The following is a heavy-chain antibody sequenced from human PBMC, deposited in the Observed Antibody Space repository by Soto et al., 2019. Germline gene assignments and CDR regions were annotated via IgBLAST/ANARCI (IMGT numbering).Heavy chain of an antibody. CDR3: ARGGRFGGVPGTPPEYYYYMDV. CDR1: GGSISSGGYY. V-gene: IGHV4-31*03. CDR2: IYYSGST. J-gene: IGHJ6*03. Sequence: SETLSLTCTVSGGSISSGGYYWSWIRQHPGKGLEWIGYIYYSGSTYYNPSLKSRVTISVDTSKNQFSLKLSSVTAADTAVYYCARGGRFGGVPGTPPEYYYYMDVWGKGTTVTVSS. D-gene: IGHD3-10*01.